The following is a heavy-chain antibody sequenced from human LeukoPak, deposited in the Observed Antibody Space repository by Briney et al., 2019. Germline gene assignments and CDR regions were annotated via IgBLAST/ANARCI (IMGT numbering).Heavy chain of an antibody. CDR3: ARELPREVTLDY. CDR2: IFTDGSTT. V-gene: IGHV3-74*01. J-gene: IGHJ4*01. D-gene: IGHD2-21*02. Sequence: PGGSLRLSCVASAFDFFSYGMQWVRQAPGKGLVWVSRIFTDGSTTSYADSVKGRFTISRDNAKNTLYLEMKSLRVEDTAVYYCARELPREVTLDYWGQGTLVTVSP. CDR1: AFDFFSYG.